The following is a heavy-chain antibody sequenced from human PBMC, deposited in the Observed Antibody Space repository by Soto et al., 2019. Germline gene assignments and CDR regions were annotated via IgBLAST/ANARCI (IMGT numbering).Heavy chain of an antibody. J-gene: IGHJ4*02. V-gene: IGHV3-7*03. CDR3: ARDSTGRGIRLDY. CDR2: IKQDGSEK. Sequence: GGSLRLSCAASGFTFSSYWMSWVRQAPGKGLEWVANIKQDGSEKYYVDSVKGRFTISRDNAKNSLYLQMNSLRAEDTAVYYCARDSTGRGIRLDYWGQGTLVTVSS. CDR1: GFTFSSYW. D-gene: IGHD3-10*01.